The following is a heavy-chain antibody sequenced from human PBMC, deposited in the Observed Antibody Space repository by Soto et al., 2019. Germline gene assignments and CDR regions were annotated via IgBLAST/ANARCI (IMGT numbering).Heavy chain of an antibody. J-gene: IGHJ4*02. V-gene: IGHV3-30*03. CDR1: GFTFSSYG. CDR2: ISYDGSNK. CDR3: AAPESYDRSGYADY. Sequence: PGRSLRLSCAASGFTFSSYGMHCVRQAPGKGLEWVAVISYDGSNKYYADSVKGRFTISRDNSKNTLYLQMNSLRAADTAVYYCAAPESYDRSGYADYWGQVTRVTVSS. D-gene: IGHD3-22*01.